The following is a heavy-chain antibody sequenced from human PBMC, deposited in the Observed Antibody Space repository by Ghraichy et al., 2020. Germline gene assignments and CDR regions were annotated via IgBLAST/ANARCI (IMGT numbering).Heavy chain of an antibody. CDR1: GFTFSNYA. J-gene: IGHJ4*02. D-gene: IGHD6-13*01. Sequence: GGSLRLSCVASGFTFSNYAMSWVRQTPGKGLEWVSGISGSGDTTYYVDSVKGRFTISRDNSKNTLYLQMDSLRVDDTAVYYCVKDPRYTSSWYWDYWGQGNLVTVSS. CDR2: ISGSGDTT. V-gene: IGHV3-23*01. CDR3: VKDPRYTSSWYWDY.